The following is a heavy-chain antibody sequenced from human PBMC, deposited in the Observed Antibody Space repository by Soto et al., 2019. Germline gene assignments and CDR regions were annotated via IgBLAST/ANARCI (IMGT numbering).Heavy chain of an antibody. CDR1: GFTFSSYA. CDR2: ISGSGGST. CDR3: AKYRSSWYVGGVEV. V-gene: IGHV3-23*01. D-gene: IGHD6-13*01. J-gene: IGHJ6*02. Sequence: GSLRLSCAASGFTFSSYAMSWVRQAPGKGLEWVSAISGSGGSTYYADSVKGRFTISRDNSKNTLYLQMNSLRAEDTAVYYCAKYRSSWYVGGVEVWGQGTTVTVS.